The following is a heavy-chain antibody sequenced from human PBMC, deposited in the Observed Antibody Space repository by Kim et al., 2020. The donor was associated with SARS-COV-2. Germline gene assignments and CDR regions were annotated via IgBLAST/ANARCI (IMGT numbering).Heavy chain of an antibody. CDR1: GGSISSSSYY. CDR2: IYYSGST. D-gene: IGHD3-10*01. Sequence: SETLSLTCTVSGGSISSSSYYWGWIRQPPGKGLEWIGSIYYSGSTYYNPSLKSRVTISVDTSKNQFSLKLSSVTAADTAVYYCARQMTMVRGVRGFPYYFDYWGQGTLVTVSS. V-gene: IGHV4-39*01. J-gene: IGHJ4*02. CDR3: ARQMTMVRGVRGFPYYFDY.